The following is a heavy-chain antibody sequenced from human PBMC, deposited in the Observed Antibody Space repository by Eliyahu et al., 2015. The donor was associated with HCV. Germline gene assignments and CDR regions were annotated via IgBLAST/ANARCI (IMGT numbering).Heavy chain of an antibody. D-gene: IGHD3-22*01. CDR1: GFTFRKYG. Sequence: LSCTTSGFTFRKYGMHWVRQVPGKGLEWVARISSDGRTTNYADSVEGRFTITRDNAKGTLYLQMNSLRSEDTAVYYCEGSGGTGHYDFTGYYTDYDFDFCAREPWSPSPQ. CDR3: EGSGGTGHYDFTGYYTDYDFDF. J-gene: IGHJ4*02. CDR2: ISSDGRTT. V-gene: IGHV3-74*01.